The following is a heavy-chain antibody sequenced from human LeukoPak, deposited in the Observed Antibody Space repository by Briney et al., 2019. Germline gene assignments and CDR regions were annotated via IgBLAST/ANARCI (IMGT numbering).Heavy chain of an antibody. D-gene: IGHD3-16*01. J-gene: IGHJ4*02. V-gene: IGHV3-23*01. CDR1: GFTFTSYS. Sequence: GGSLRLSCAASGFTFTSYSMNWVRQAPGKGLEWVSTISGGGGSTYYADSVKGRFTISRDNSKNTLYLQVNSLRAEDTAVYYCARGRIGATSFDYWGQGTLVTVSS. CDR2: ISGGGGST. CDR3: ARGRIGATSFDY.